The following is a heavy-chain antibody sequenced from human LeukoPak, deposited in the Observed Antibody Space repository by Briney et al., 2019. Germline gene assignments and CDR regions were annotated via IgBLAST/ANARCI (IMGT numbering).Heavy chain of an antibody. V-gene: IGHV1-46*01. CDR2: INPSGGST. J-gene: IGHJ4*02. Sequence: ASMKVSCKASGYTFTSYYMHWVRQAPGQGLEWMGIINPSGGSTSYAQKFQGRVTMTRDTSTSTVYMELSSLRSEDTAVYYCARDYVPIAARPSPPDYWGQGTLVTVSS. D-gene: IGHD6-6*01. CDR3: ARDYVPIAARPSPPDY. CDR1: GYTFTSYY.